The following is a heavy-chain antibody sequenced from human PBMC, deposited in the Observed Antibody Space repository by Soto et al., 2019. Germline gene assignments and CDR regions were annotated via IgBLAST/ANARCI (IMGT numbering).Heavy chain of an antibody. CDR3: ARVADYDFWSGYPSLPLDY. D-gene: IGHD3-3*01. CDR2: IRSKANSYTT. Sequence: PGGALRLSCPASGFTFSGPAMPCARAASGTGVEWVGRIRSKANSYTTAYAASVKGRFTISRDDTKNTAYLQMNSLKTEDTAVYYCARVADYDFWSGYPSLPLDYWGQGTLVTVSS. J-gene: IGHJ4*02. CDR1: GFTFSGPA. V-gene: IGHV3-73*01.